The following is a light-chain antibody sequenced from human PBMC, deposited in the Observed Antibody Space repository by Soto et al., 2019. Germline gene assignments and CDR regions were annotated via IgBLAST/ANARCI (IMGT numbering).Light chain of an antibody. V-gene: IGKV3-11*01. CDR3: QQRSNRPIT. Sequence: EIVLTQSPAPLSLSPGESATLSCRASQSVRSYLAWYQQKPGQAPRLLIFGASRRATGIPARFSGSGSGTDFTLTISSLEPEDFAVYYCQQRSNRPITFGQGTRLEIK. CDR1: QSVRSY. J-gene: IGKJ5*01. CDR2: GAS.